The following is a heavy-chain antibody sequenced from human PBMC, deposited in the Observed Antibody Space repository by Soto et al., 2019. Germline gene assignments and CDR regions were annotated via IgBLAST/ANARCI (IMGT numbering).Heavy chain of an antibody. D-gene: IGHD3-10*01. CDR1: GYTFSSYG. Sequence: QSGGSLGLSCAASGYTFSSYGMPWARQAPSKGLEWVAVISYDGSNKYYADSVKGRFTISRDNSKNTLYLQMNSLRAEDTAVYYCANEISLLWFGEFDYWGQGTLVTSPQ. CDR2: ISYDGSNK. CDR3: ANEISLLWFGEFDY. V-gene: IGHV3-30*18. J-gene: IGHJ4*02.